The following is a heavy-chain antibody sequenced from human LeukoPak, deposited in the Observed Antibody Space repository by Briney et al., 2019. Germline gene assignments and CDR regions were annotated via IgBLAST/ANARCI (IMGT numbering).Heavy chain of an antibody. CDR3: ARRGGDDYGDFYWFDP. Sequence: QPGGSLRLSCAASGFTFSSYAMSWVRQAPGKGLEWVANIKQDGSEKYYVDSVKGRFTISRDNAKNSLYLQMNSLRAEDTAVYYCARRGGDDYGDFYWFDPWGQGTLVTVSS. J-gene: IGHJ5*02. CDR2: IKQDGSEK. D-gene: IGHD4-17*01. CDR1: GFTFSSYA. V-gene: IGHV3-7*01.